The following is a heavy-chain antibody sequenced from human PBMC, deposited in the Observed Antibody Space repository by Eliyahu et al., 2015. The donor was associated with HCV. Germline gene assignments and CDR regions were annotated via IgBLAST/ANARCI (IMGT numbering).Heavy chain of an antibody. J-gene: IGHJ4*02. CDR2: INHSGST. D-gene: IGHD5-18*01. CDR1: GGSFSGYY. Sequence: QVQLQQWGAGLLKPSETLSLTCAVYGGSFSGYYWSWIRQPPGKGLEWIGEINHSGSTNYNPSLKSRVTISVDTSKNQFSLKLSSVTAADTAVYYCARVEDSYGYASVWRGFDYWGQGTLVTVSS. V-gene: IGHV4-34*01. CDR3: ARVEDSYGYASVWRGFDY.